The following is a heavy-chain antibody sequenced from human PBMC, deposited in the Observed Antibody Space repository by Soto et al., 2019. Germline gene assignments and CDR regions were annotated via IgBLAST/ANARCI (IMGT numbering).Heavy chain of an antibody. D-gene: IGHD3-22*01. CDR3: ARQIYDSDTGPNFQYYFDS. J-gene: IGHJ4*02. CDR1: GYSFTTYW. V-gene: IGHV5-51*01. CDR2: IYPSDSQT. Sequence: GESLKISCKGSGYSFTTYWIAWVRQRPGKGLEWIGVIYPSDSQTYYSPSFRGHVTISATKSITTVFLQWSSLRASDTAMYYCARQIYDSDTGPNFQYYFDSWGQGTPVTVSS.